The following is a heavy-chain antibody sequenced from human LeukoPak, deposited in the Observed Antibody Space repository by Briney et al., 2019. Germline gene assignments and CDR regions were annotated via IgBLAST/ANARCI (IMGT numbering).Heavy chain of an antibody. J-gene: IGHJ3*02. CDR1: GFTFSSYS. D-gene: IGHD4-17*01. V-gene: IGHV3-21*01. CDR2: ISSGSSYI. CDR3: ARDPFGGVGDYNDAFGI. Sequence: SGGSLRLSCATSGFTFSSYSMNWVRQAPGKGLEWVSSISSGSSYIYYAVSVKGRFTISRDNPKNSLYLQMNSLRAEDTAVYYCARDPFGGVGDYNDAFGIWGQGKRVTVSS.